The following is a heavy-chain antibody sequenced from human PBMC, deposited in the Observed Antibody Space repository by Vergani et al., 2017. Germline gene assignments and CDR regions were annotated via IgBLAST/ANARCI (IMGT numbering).Heavy chain of an antibody. V-gene: IGHV1-69*01. CDR3: ASKSDFWSGDEYYYYYMDV. CDR2: IIPIFGTA. CDR1: GGTFSSYA. Sequence: QVQLVQSGAEVKKPGSSVKVSCKASGGTFSSYAISWVRQAPGQGLEWMGGIIPIFGTANYAQKFQGRVTITADESTSTAYMELSSLRSEATAVYYCASKSDFWSGDEYYYYYMDVWGKGTTVTVSS. D-gene: IGHD3-3*01. J-gene: IGHJ6*03.